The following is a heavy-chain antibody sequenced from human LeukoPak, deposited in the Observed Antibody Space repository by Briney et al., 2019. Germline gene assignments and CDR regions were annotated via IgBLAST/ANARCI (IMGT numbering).Heavy chain of an antibody. CDR3: ARDLTVGPTTDYFDY. CDR2: IIPIFGTA. CDR1: GGTFSSYA. D-gene: IGHD1-26*01. J-gene: IGHJ4*02. V-gene: IGHV1-69*06. Sequence: GASVKVSCKASGGTFSSYAISWVRQAPGQGLEWMGGIIPIFGTANYAQKFQGRVTITADKSTSTAYMELSSLRAEDTAVYYCARDLTVGPTTDYFDYWGQGTLVTGSS.